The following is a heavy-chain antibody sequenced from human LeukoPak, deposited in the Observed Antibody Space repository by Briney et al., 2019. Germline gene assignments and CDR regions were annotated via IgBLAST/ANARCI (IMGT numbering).Heavy chain of an antibody. Sequence: PSETLSLTCTVSGGSISSYYWSWTRQPAGKGLEWIGRIYTSGSTNYNPSLKSRVTMSVDTSKNQFSLKLSSVTAADTAVYYCARVLGDDYGSGSLWAPFDYWGQGTLVTVSS. J-gene: IGHJ4*02. V-gene: IGHV4-4*07. CDR2: IYTSGST. CDR3: ARVLGDDYGSGSLWAPFDY. D-gene: IGHD3-10*01. CDR1: GGSISSYY.